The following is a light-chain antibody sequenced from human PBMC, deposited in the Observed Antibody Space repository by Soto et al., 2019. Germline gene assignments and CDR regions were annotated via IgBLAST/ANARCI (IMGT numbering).Light chain of an antibody. CDR3: QHSYNTPRT. J-gene: IGKJ1*01. CDR2: GAS. CDR1: QTISNF. V-gene: IGKV1-39*01. Sequence: DIQMPQSPSSLSASVGDRLTITCRATQTISNFLNWYQQKPGSAPKLLIYGASNLQSGVPARFSGSGSGTDFTLTISSLQPEDFETYDCQHSYNTPRTFGQGTKVEI.